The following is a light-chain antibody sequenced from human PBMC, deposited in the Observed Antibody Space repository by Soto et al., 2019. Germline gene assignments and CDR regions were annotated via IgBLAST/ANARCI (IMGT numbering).Light chain of an antibody. J-gene: IGKJ2*01. CDR3: QQLNSYPYT. CDR2: AAS. CDR1: QGIGSF. V-gene: IGKV1-9*01. Sequence: DIQLTQSPSFLSASVGDRVTITCRASQGIGSFLAWYQQKPGKAPKLLIYAASTLQSGVPSRFSGSGSRTEFTLTISSLQPEDFATYYCQQLNSYPYTFGQGTKLEIK.